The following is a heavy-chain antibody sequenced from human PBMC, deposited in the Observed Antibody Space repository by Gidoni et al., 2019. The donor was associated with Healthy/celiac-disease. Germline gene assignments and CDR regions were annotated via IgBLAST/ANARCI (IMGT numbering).Heavy chain of an antibody. CDR1: GGTFSSYA. CDR3: ARVRAGAVLVAAFDI. J-gene: IGHJ3*02. V-gene: IGHV1-69*01. Sequence: QVQLVPSVAEVKKPGSSVTVSCKASGGTFSSYATSWVRQAPGQGLEWMGGIIPLFGTANYAQKFQGRVTITADESTSTAYMELSSLRSEDTAVYYCARVRAGAVLVAAFDIWGQGTMVTVSS. D-gene: IGHD2-8*02. CDR2: IIPLFGTA.